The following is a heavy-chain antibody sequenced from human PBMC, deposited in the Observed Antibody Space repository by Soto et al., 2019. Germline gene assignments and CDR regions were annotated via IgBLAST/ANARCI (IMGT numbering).Heavy chain of an antibody. D-gene: IGHD2-21*01. CDR2: IYPGDSDT. J-gene: IGHJ3*02. V-gene: IGHV5-51*01. CDR3: ARHKHGTVVVIAKGAFDI. CDR1: GYSFTSYW. Sequence: RGESLKISCKGSGYSFTSYWIGWVRQMPGKGLEWMGIIYPGDSDTRYSPSFQGQVTISADKSISTAYLQWSSLKASDTAMYYCARHKHGTVVVIAKGAFDIWGQGTMVTVSS.